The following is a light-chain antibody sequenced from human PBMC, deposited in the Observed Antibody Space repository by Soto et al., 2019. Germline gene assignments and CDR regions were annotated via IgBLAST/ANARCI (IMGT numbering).Light chain of an antibody. J-gene: IGKJ4*01. CDR1: QGISNY. CDR2: AAS. CDR3: QKYNSALIT. Sequence: DIQMTQSPSSLSASVGDRVTITCRASQGISNYLAWYLQKPGKVPKLLIYAASTLQSGVPSRFSGSGSGTDFTLTISRLQPEDGATYYCQKYNSALITFGGGTKVEIK. V-gene: IGKV1-27*01.